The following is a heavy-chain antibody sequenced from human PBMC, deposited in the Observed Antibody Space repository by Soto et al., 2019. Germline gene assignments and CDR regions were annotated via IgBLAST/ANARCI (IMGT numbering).Heavy chain of an antibody. CDR3: ARIPYCSSTSCYLGTDY. CDR2: LFSNDEK. D-gene: IGHD2-2*01. Sequence: QVTLKESGPVLVKPTETLTLTCTVSGFSLSNARMGVSWIRQPPGKALEWLAHLFSNDEKSYSTSLKSRLTISKDTSKSQLVLTMTNMDPVDTATYYCARIPYCSSTSCYLGTDYWGQGTLVTVSS. CDR1: GFSLSNARMG. J-gene: IGHJ4*02. V-gene: IGHV2-26*01.